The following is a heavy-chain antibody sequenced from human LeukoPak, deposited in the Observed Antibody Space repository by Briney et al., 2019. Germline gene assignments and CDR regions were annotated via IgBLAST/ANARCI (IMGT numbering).Heavy chain of an antibody. Sequence: ASVKVSCKASGYAFTRFGVSWVRQAPGQGLEWMGWISAYNGDTHYAQKFQGRVTMTTETSTSTAYMELRSLRSDDTAVYYCARRGGKNYGDYVVYDKYMDVWGTGTTVTVSS. V-gene: IGHV1-18*01. CDR3: ARRGGKNYGDYVVYDKYMDV. D-gene: IGHD4-17*01. CDR2: ISAYNGDT. CDR1: GYAFTRFG. J-gene: IGHJ6*03.